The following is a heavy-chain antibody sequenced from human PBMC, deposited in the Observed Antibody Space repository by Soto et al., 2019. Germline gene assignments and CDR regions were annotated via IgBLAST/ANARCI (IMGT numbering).Heavy chain of an antibody. D-gene: IGHD3-22*01. J-gene: IGHJ1*01. CDR3: ARSYYYDSSGYYRSFFQH. V-gene: IGHV3-33*01. CDR1: GFTFSSYG. Sequence: PGGSLRLSCAASGFTFSSYGMHWVRQAPGKGLEWVAVIWYDGSNKYYADSVKGRFTISRDNSKNTLYLQMNRLRAEDTALFYFARSYYYDSSGYYRSFFQHWGQGTLVTVSS. CDR2: IWYDGSNK.